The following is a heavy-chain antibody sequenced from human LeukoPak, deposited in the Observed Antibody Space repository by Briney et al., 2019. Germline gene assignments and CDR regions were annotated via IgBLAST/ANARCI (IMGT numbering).Heavy chain of an antibody. CDR3: ARGLGDYGGAFDI. J-gene: IGHJ3*02. Sequence: GGSLRLSCAASGFTFSSYEMNWVRQAPGKGLEWVSYISSSGSTIYYADSVKGRFTISRDNAKNSLYLQMNSLGAEDTAVYDCARGLGDYGGAFDIWGQGTMVTVSS. V-gene: IGHV3-48*03. D-gene: IGHD4/OR15-4a*01. CDR2: ISSSGSTI. CDR1: GFTFSSYE.